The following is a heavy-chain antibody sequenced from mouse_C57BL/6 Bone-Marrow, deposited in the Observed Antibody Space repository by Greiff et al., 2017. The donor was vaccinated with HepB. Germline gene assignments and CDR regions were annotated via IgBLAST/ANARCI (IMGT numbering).Heavy chain of an antibody. J-gene: IGHJ2*01. D-gene: IGHD1-1*01. CDR1: GFTFSSYG. Sequence: EVMLVESGGELVKPGGSLKLSCAASGFTFSSYGMSWVRQTPDKRLEWVATISSGGSYTYYPDSVKGRFTISRDNAKNTLYLQMSSLKSEDTAMYYCARPGGGIYYYGSIFDYWGQGTTLTVSS. V-gene: IGHV5-6*02. CDR3: ARPGGGIYYYGSIFDY. CDR2: ISSGGSYT.